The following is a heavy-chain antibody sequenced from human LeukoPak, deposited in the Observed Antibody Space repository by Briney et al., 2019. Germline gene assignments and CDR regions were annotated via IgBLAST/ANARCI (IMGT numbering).Heavy chain of an antibody. Sequence: RGSLRLSCAASGFTFSSYWMSWVRQAAGQGLEWVANIKQDGSEKYYVDSVKGRFTISRDNAKNSLYLQMNSLRAEDTAVYYCARMESWELPVSATKYYYGMDVWGQGTTVTVSS. CDR3: ARMESWELPVSATKYYYGMDV. CDR1: GFTFSSYW. D-gene: IGHD1-26*01. CDR2: IKQDGSEK. J-gene: IGHJ6*02. V-gene: IGHV3-7*01.